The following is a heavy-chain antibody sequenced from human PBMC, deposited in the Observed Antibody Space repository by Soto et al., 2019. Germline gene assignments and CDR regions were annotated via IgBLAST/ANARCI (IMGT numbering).Heavy chain of an antibody. CDR3: ARQRNLVVPQASFDV. V-gene: IGHV4-39*01. CDR1: GDSISSRSYY. Sequence: SETLSLTCTVTGDSISSRSYYWGWIRQPPGKGLEWIGSIYYSGSTYNNPSLRSRVSMSIDTSKDQFSLQLKSVTAADTALYFCARQRNLVVPQASFDVWGQGSTVTV. CDR2: IYYSGST. D-gene: IGHD2-21*01. J-gene: IGHJ6*02.